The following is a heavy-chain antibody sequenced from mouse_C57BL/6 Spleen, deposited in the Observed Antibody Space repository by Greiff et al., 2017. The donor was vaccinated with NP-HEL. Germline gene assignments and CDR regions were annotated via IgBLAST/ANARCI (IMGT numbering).Heavy chain of an antibody. J-gene: IGHJ2*01. V-gene: IGHV1-80*01. CDR2: IYPGDGDT. CDR3: ARGDSSGYDY. D-gene: IGHD3-2*02. CDR1: GYAFSSYW. Sequence: VKLQESGAELVKPGASVKISCKASGYAFSSYWMNWVKQRPGKGLEWIGQIYPGDGDTNYNGKFKGKATLTADKSSSTAYMQLSSLTSEDSAVYFCARGDSSGYDYWGQGTTLTVSS.